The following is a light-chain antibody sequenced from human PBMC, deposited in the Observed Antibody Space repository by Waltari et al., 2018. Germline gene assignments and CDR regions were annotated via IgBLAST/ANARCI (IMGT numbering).Light chain of an antibody. CDR1: SSDVGGYNL. CDR3: CSYAGDVV. J-gene: IGLJ2*01. Sequence: QSALTQPASVSGSPGPSITISCIGTSSDVGGYNLVSSYQQYPGKAPKLMIYEVTKRPSRVSNRFSGSKSGNTASLSISGLQAEDEADYYCCSYAGDVVFGGGTKLTVL. V-gene: IGLV2-23*02. CDR2: EVT.